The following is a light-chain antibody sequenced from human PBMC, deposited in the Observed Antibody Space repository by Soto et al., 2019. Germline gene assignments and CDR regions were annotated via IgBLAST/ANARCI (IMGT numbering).Light chain of an antibody. V-gene: IGKV1-9*01. CDR1: QGISSY. J-gene: IGKJ3*01. CDR2: ATS. Sequence: IQLTQSPSSLSASVGDRVTITCRASQGISSYLAWYQQKPGTAPKLLIYATSTVQGGVPSRFSGSGSGTDFILTISSLQPEDVATSYCQQFNSYPRTFGPGTKVDVK. CDR3: QQFNSYPRT.